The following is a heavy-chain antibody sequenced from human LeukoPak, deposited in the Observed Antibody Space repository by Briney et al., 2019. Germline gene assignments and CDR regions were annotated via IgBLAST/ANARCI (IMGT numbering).Heavy chain of an antibody. J-gene: IGHJ4*02. CDR1: GFTFSNAW. CDR2: IKSKNEGGAV. V-gene: IGHV3-15*01. Sequence: GGSLRLSCVASGFTFSNAWMSWVRQAPGKGLEWVGRIKSKNEGGAVGYAAPVQGRFTISRDDSRNTVYLQMSSLNTEDTAVYYCTTYGSSSPHYFDYWGQGTLVTVSP. D-gene: IGHD6-6*01. CDR3: TTYGSSSPHYFDY.